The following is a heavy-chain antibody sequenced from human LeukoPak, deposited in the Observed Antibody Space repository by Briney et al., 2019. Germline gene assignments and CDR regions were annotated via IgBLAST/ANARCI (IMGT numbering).Heavy chain of an antibody. V-gene: IGHV4-39*07. J-gene: IGHJ5*02. Sequence: SETLSLTCTVSGGSISSSSYYWGWIRQPPGKGLEWIGSIYYSGSTYYNPSLKSRVTISVDTSKNQFSLKLSSVTAADTAVYYCARVDCSSTSCAEGSHNWSDPWGQGTLVTVSS. D-gene: IGHD2-2*01. CDR1: GGSISSSSYY. CDR2: IYYSGST. CDR3: ARVDCSSTSCAEGSHNWSDP.